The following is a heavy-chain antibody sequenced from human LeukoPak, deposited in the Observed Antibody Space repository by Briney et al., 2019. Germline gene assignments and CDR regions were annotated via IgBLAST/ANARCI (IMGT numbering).Heavy chain of an antibody. CDR2: ISYDGSNK. CDR3: ARDRPLGVVVVPAAMQY. J-gene: IGHJ4*02. CDR1: GFTFSSYA. V-gene: IGHV3-30-3*01. Sequence: GRSLRLSCAASGFTFSSYAMHWVRQAPGRGLEWVAVISYDGSNKYYADSVKGRFTISRDNSKNTLYLQMNSLRAEDTAVYYCARDRPLGVVVVPAAMQYWGQGTLVTVSS. D-gene: IGHD2-2*01.